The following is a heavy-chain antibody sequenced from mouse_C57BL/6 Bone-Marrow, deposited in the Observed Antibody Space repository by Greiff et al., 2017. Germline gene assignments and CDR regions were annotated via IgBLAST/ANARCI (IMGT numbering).Heavy chain of an antibody. J-gene: IGHJ4*01. CDR3: TRGGVYDYDGGVYYYSMDY. Sequence: EVKLVESGEGLVKPGGSLKLSCAASGFTFSSYAMSWVRQTPEKRLEWVAYISSGGDYIYYAATVKGRFPISRDNARNTLYLQMSSLKSEYTAMYYCTRGGVYDYDGGVYYYSMDYWAQGTSVPVSS. CDR1: GFTFSSYA. CDR2: ISSGGDYI. V-gene: IGHV5-9-1*02. D-gene: IGHD2-4*01.